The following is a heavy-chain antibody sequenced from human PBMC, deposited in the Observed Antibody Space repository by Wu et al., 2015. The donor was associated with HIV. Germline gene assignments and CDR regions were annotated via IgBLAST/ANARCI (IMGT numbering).Heavy chain of an antibody. V-gene: IGHV1-69*05. CDR2: IIPIFGTA. J-gene: IGHJ4*02. D-gene: IGHD2-21*02. Sequence: QVQLVQSGAEVKKPGSSVKVSCKASGGTFSSYAISWVRQAPGQGLEWMGGIIPIFGTANYAQKFQGRVTITTDESTSTAYMELSSLRSEDTAVYYCVFKYCGGDCYSDPRGLYDYWGQGTLVTVSS. CDR3: VFKYCGGDCYSDPRGLYDY. CDR1: GGTFSSYA.